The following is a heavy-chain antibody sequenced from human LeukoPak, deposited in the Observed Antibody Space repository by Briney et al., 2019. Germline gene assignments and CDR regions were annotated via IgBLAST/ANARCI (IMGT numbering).Heavy chain of an antibody. Sequence: PSETLSLTCAVYGGSFSGHYWSWIRKPPGKGLEGIGEINHSGSTNYDPSLKSRVTISVDTSKNQFSPKLSSVTAADTAVYYCAGLVVPAAIFDYWGQGTLVTVSS. J-gene: IGHJ4*02. CDR2: INHSGST. CDR3: AGLVVPAAIFDY. CDR1: GGSFSGHY. D-gene: IGHD2-2*02. V-gene: IGHV4-34*01.